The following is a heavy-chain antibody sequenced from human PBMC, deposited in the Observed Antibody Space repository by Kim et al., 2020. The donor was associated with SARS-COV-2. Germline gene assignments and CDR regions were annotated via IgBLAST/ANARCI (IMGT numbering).Heavy chain of an antibody. D-gene: IGHD1-26*01. J-gene: IGHJ5*02. CDR3: ARVRSGSDSCIDP. CDR1: GFTFSSYW. Sequence: GGSLRLSCAASGFTFSSYWMHWVRQAPGKGLVWVSRINSDGSTISYADSVKGRFTIPRDNAKNTLYLQMNSLRAEDTAVYYCARVRSGSDSCIDPWGQGTLVTVSS. V-gene: IGHV3-74*01. CDR2: INSDGSTI.